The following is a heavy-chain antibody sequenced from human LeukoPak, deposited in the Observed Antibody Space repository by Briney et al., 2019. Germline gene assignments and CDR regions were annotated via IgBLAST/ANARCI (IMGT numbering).Heavy chain of an antibody. CDR2: IRYDGSNK. J-gene: IGHJ4*02. V-gene: IGHV3-30*02. D-gene: IGHD6-13*01. CDR3: AREGQGIAARTNY. CDR1: GFTFSSYG. Sequence: GGSLRLSCAASGFTFSSYGMHWVRQAPGKGLEWAAFIRYDGSNKYYADSVKGRFTISRDNSKNSLYLQMNSLRAEDTAVYYCAREGQGIAARTNYWGQGTLVTVSS.